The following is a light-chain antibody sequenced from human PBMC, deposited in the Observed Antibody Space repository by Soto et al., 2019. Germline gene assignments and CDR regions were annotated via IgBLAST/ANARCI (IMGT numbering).Light chain of an antibody. CDR1: QSVSSS. CDR2: AAS. J-gene: IGKJ2*01. Sequence: EIVLTQSPATLSLSPGERATLSCRASQSVSSSVAWYQQKPGQAPRLLIYAASNRATGIPARFSGSGSGTDFTLTISSLEPEDFALYSCQQRNNWPHTFGQGTKLEI. CDR3: QQRNNWPHT. V-gene: IGKV3-11*01.